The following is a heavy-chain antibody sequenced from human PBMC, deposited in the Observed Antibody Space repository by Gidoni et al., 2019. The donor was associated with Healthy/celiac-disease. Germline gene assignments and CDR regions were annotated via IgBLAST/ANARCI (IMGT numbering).Heavy chain of an antibody. Sequence: EVQLVVSGGGFVTPGASLRLSCAASGFTVSSNYMSWVRQAPGKGLEWVSVIYSGGSTYYADSVEGRFTISRDNGKNTLYLQMNSLRAEDTAVYYCARWGDAFDIWGQGTMVTVSS. D-gene: IGHD3-16*01. V-gene: IGHV3-66*01. CDR2: IYSGGST. CDR1: GFTVSSNY. J-gene: IGHJ3*02. CDR3: ARWGDAFDI.